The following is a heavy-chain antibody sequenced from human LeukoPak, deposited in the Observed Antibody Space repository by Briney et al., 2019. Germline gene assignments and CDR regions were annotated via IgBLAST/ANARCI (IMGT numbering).Heavy chain of an antibody. V-gene: IGHV1-18*01. J-gene: IGHJ3*02. CDR2: ISAYNGNT. Sequence: ASVKVSCKASGGTFSSYAISWVRQAPGQGLEWMGWISAYNGNTNYARKLQGRVTMTTDTSTSTAYMELRSLRSDDTAVYYCAREERYYDLDAFDIWGQGTMVTVSS. D-gene: IGHD3-22*01. CDR3: AREERYYDLDAFDI. CDR1: GGTFSSYA.